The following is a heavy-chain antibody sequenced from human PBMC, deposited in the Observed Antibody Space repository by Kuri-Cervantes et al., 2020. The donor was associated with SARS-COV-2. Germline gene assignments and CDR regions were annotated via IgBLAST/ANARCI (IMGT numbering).Heavy chain of an antibody. D-gene: IGHD2-2*01. V-gene: IGHV3-23*01. CDR3: AKEGRVPAARYYYYGMDV. CDR1: GFTFSGYA. CDR2: ISGSGGST. Sequence: GGSLRLSCAASGFTFSGYAMSWVRQAPGKGLEWVSAISGSGGSTYYADSVKGRFTISRDNSKNTLYLQMNSLRAEDTAVYYCAKEGRVPAARYYYYGMDVWGQGTTVTVSS. J-gene: IGHJ6*02.